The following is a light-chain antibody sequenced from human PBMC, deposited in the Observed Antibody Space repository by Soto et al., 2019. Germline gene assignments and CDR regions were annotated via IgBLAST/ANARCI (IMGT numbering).Light chain of an antibody. J-gene: IGKJ1*01. Sequence: EIVMTQSPATLSVYPGERVTLSCRASQSVSVDLAWYQQKPGQAPRLLIYGASTRATGIPARFSGSGSGTEFTLTISSLQPDDFATYYCQQYNSYSGTFGQGTKVDIK. CDR3: QQYNSYSGT. CDR1: QSVSVD. CDR2: GAS. V-gene: IGKV3-15*01.